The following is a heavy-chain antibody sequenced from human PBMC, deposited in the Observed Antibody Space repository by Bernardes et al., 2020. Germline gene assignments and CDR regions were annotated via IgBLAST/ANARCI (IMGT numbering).Heavy chain of an antibody. J-gene: IGHJ5*02. CDR1: GGSFSGYY. CDR3: ARGGAGVSSSVVPAAIPPRTFDP. V-gene: IGHV4-34*01. Sequence: SETLSLTRAVYGGSFSGYYWSWIRQPPGKGLEWIGEINHSGSTNYNPSLKSRVTISVDTSKNQFSLKLSSVTAADTAVYYCARGGAGVSSSVVPAAIPPRTFDPWGQGTLVTVSS. D-gene: IGHD2-2*02. CDR2: INHSGST.